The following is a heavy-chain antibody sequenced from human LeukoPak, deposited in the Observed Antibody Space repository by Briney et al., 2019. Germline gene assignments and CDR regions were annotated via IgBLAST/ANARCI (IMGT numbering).Heavy chain of an antibody. CDR3: TRDHPPSYYYDSSGYQFDY. V-gene: IGHV3-49*04. Sequence: GRSLRLSCTASGFTFGDYAMSWVRQAPGKGLGWVGFIRSKAYGGTTEYAASVKGRFTISRDDSKSIAYLQMNSLKTEDTAVYYCTRDHPPSYYYDSSGYQFDYWGQGTLVTVSS. J-gene: IGHJ4*02. D-gene: IGHD3-22*01. CDR1: GFTFGDYA. CDR2: IRSKAYGGTT.